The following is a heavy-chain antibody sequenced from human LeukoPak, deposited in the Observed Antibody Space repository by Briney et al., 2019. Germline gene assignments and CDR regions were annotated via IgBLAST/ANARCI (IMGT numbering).Heavy chain of an antibody. V-gene: IGHV3-23*01. CDR1: GFNFRSFS. CDR3: AKGGPRYQQDYFDY. Sequence: GGSLRLSCAASGFNFRSFSMSWVRQAPGKGLDWVSGISGIGDTTYYADSVKGRFTISRDNSKNTLYLQMNSLRAEDTAVYHCAKGGPRYQQDYFDYWGQGTLVTVSS. J-gene: IGHJ4*02. CDR2: ISGIGDTT. D-gene: IGHD2-2*01.